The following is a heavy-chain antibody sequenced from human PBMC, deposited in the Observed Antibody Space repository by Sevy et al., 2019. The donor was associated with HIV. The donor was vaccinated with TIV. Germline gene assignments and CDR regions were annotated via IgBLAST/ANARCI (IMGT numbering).Heavy chain of an antibody. CDR3: AINTNFVYSGYDRRAANY. CDR2: INPKSGGT. CDR1: GYTFSDYY. Sequence: ASVKVSCKASGYTFSDYYIHWVRQAPGQGLEWMGRINPKSGGTNYAQKFQGRVTKTRDKSISTNYMELNRLTSDATAIYYCAINTNFVYSGYDRRAANYWGQGTLVTVSS. V-gene: IGHV1-2*06. D-gene: IGHD5-12*01. J-gene: IGHJ4*02.